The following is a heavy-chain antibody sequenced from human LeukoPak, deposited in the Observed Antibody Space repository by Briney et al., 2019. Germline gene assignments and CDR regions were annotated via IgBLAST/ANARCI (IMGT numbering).Heavy chain of an antibody. CDR3: AKGPSLTTGPTNDLNAFDI. V-gene: IGHV1-18*01. CDR2: IISYNGNT. Sequence: ASVKVSCKASGYTFTSSGISWVRQAPGQGLEWMGYIISYNGNTNYAQKLQGRVTMTTDTSTSTAYMELRSLRSDDTAVYYCAKGPSLTTGPTNDLNAFDIWGQGTMVTVSS. CDR1: GYTFTSSG. D-gene: IGHD4-17*01. J-gene: IGHJ3*02.